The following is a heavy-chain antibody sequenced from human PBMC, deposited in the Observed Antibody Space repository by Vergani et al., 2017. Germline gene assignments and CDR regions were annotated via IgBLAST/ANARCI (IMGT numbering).Heavy chain of an antibody. D-gene: IGHD1-7*01. CDR2: IHYSGTT. V-gene: IGHV4-61*01. Sequence: QLQESGPGLVKPSETLSLTCTVSGGSISSSSYYWSWIRQPPGKGMEWIGYIHYSGTTNYNPSLKSRVTMSLDTSKNQFSLRLSSVTAADTAVYYCAREGITGSTSWFDSWGQGTLVTVSS. CDR3: AREGITGSTSWFDS. CDR1: GGSISSSSYY. J-gene: IGHJ5*01.